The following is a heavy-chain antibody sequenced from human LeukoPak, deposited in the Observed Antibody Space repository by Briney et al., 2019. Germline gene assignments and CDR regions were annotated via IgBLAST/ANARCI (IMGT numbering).Heavy chain of an antibody. Sequence: GGSLRLSCAVSGFTFSSYWMSWVRQAPGKGLEWVANIKQDGSEKYYVDSVKGRFTISRDNAKNSLYLQMNSLRAEDTAVYYCARAGLSSGYYYDYWGQGTLVTVSS. CDR3: ARAGLSSGYYYDY. CDR2: IKQDGSEK. J-gene: IGHJ4*02. CDR1: GFTFSSYW. V-gene: IGHV3-7*01. D-gene: IGHD3-22*01.